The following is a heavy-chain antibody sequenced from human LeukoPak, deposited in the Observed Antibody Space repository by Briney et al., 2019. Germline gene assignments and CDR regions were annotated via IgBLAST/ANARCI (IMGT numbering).Heavy chain of an antibody. V-gene: IGHV3-48*03. J-gene: IGHJ1*01. CDR2: ISSSGSTI. CDR1: GFTFSSYE. CDR3: AIKVAEYFQH. Sequence: PGGSLRLSCAASGFTFSSYEMNWVRQAPGKGLEWVSYISSSGSTIYYADSVKGRFTISRDNAKNSLYLQMNSLRAEDTAVYYCAIKVAEYFQHWGQGTLVTVSS.